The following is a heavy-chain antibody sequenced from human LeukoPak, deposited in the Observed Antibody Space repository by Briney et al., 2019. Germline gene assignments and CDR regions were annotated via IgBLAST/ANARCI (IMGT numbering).Heavy chain of an antibody. D-gene: IGHD3-10*01. J-gene: IGHJ4*02. CDR1: GFTFSSYA. CDR2: ISSSGGST. Sequence: GGSRRLSCAASGFTFSSYAMAWVRQAPGKGLEWVSSISSSGGSTFYPDSVKGRFTVSRDNSKSTLYLQMNSLRAEDTAVYYCANRGHYYFDYWGQGTLVTVSS. V-gene: IGHV3-23*01. CDR3: ANRGHYYFDY.